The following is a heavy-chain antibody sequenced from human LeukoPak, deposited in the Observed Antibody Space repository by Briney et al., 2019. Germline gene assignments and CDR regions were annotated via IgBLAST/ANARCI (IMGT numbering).Heavy chain of an antibody. CDR3: ARATRYSSSWYNY. V-gene: IGHV4-34*01. Sequence: SETLSLTCAVYGGSFSGYYWSWIRQPPGKGLEWIGEINHSGSTNYNPSLKSRVTISVDTSKNQFSLKLSSVTAADTAVYYCARATRYSSSWYNYWGQGTLVTVSS. CDR1: GGSFSGYY. CDR2: INHSGST. J-gene: IGHJ4*02. D-gene: IGHD6-13*01.